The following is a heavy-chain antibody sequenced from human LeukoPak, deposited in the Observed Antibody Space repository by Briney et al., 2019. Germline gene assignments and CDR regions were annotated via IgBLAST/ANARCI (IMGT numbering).Heavy chain of an antibody. CDR1: GGSLSSYY. J-gene: IGHJ3*02. CDR3: ARGWVVRGARGAFDI. D-gene: IGHD3-10*01. CDR2: IFYSWST. V-gene: IGHV4-59*01. Sequence: SETLSLTRTLSGGSLSSYYGGWIRQPPRERVGWVWDIFYSWSTNYKPSLKSRVTISVDTSKNQFSLKLSSVTAADTAVYYCARGWVVRGARGAFDIWGQGTMVTVSS.